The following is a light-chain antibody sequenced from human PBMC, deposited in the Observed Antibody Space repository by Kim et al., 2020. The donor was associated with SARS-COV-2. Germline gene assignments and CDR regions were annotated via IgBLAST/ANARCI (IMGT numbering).Light chain of an antibody. V-gene: IGLV1-44*01. Sequence: ELTQPPSASGTPGQRVTISCSGSSSNIGSNTVNWYQQLPGTAPKLLIYSNNQRHSGVPDRFSGSKSGTSASLAISGLQSEDEADYYCAAWDDSLNGRVFGGGTKLTVL. CDR3: AAWDDSLNGRV. J-gene: IGLJ3*02. CDR2: SNN. CDR1: SSNIGSNT.